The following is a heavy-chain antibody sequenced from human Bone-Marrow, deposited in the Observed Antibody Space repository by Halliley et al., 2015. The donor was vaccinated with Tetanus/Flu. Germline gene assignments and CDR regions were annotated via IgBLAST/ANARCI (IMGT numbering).Heavy chain of an antibody. CDR3: ARADSSSSHTFDY. CDR2: INSSSSYI. Sequence: VYSINSSSSYIYSANSVKGRFTIARDNAKNSLYLQMNSLRAEDTAVYYCARADSSSSHTFDYWGQGTLVTVSS. J-gene: IGHJ4*02. V-gene: IGHV3-21*01. D-gene: IGHD6-6*01.